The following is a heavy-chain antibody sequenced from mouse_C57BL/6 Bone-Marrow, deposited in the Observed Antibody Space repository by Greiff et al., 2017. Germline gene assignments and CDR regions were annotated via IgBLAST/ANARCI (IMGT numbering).Heavy chain of an antibody. J-gene: IGHJ2*01. CDR3: ARIDLPYYGSSSYYFDY. D-gene: IGHD1-1*01. V-gene: IGHV8-8*01. CDR2: IWWDDDK. CDR1: GFSLSTFGMG. Sequence: QVTLKESGPGILQPSQTLSLTCSFSGFSLSTFGMGVGWIRQPSGKGLEWLAHIWWDDDKYYNPALKSRLTISKDTSKNQVFLKIANVDTADTATYYCARIDLPYYGSSSYYFDYWGQGTTLTVSS.